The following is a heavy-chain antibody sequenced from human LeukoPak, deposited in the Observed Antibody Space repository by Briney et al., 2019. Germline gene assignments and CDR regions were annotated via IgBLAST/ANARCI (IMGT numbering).Heavy chain of an antibody. D-gene: IGHD6-19*01. V-gene: IGHV4-34*01. CDR3: ARTLSGWYSYYFDC. Sequence: SETLSLTCAVYGGSFSGYYWSWIRQPPGKGLEWIGEINHSGSTNYNPSLKSRVTISVDTSKNQFSLKLSSVTAADTAVYYCARTLSGWYSYYFDCWGQGTLVTVSS. CDR1: GGSFSGYY. CDR2: INHSGST. J-gene: IGHJ4*02.